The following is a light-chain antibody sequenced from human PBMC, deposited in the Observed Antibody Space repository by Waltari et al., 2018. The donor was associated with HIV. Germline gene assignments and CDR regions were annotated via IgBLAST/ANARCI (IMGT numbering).Light chain of an antibody. V-gene: IGLV1-51*01. CDR3: ATWDSSLSSGV. Sequence: QSVLTQPPSVSAAPGQKVTISCSGGSSNIGTNSVSWYQHLPRTAPKLFISGNNNRPSGIPDRGSGSKSGTSATLGITGLQTGDEADYYCATWDSSLSSGVFGGGTKLTVL. J-gene: IGLJ3*02. CDR2: GNN. CDR1: SSNIGTNS.